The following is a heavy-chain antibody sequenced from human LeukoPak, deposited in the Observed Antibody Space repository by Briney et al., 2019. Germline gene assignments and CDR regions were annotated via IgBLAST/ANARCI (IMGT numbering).Heavy chain of an antibody. CDR1: GGSISSGSYY. J-gene: IGHJ4*02. CDR3: ASTGIAAPSDY. CDR2: IYTSGSV. V-gene: IGHV4-61*02. Sequence: SETLSLTCTVSGGSISSGSYYWSWIRQPAGKGLEWIGRIYTSGSVSYNPSLKSRVTISVDMSKNQFSLRLSSVTAADTAVYYCASTGIAAPSDYWGQGTLVTVSS. D-gene: IGHD6-13*01.